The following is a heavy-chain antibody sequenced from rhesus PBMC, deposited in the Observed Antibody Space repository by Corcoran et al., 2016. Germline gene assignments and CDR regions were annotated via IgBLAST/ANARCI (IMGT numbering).Heavy chain of an antibody. Sequence: QVQLQESGPGLVKPSETLSLTCAVSGGSISSSNWWSWIRQPPGKGLEWIGYISGSSGSTYYNPSLKSRVTISKDTAKNQCSLKLSSVTAADTAVYYCARDGYSGYTFDYWGQGVLVTVSS. J-gene: IGHJ4*01. V-gene: IGHV4S19*01. D-gene: IGHD5-30*01. CDR3: ARDGYSGYTFDY. CDR1: GGSISSSNW. CDR2: ISGSSGST.